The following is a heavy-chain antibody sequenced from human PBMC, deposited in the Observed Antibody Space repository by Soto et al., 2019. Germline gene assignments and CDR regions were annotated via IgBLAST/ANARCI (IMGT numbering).Heavy chain of an antibody. CDR1: GLSFSTYS. CDR3: AREETAWPLAYGLDV. Sequence: GGSLRLSCEASGLSFSTYSMNWVRQAPGKGLEWVSSIGRRSDIYYADSVKGRFTISRDNAKNSVSLQMNSLRDEDTAVYYCAREETAWPLAYGLDVWGQGTTVTVSS. J-gene: IGHJ6*02. D-gene: IGHD2-21*02. V-gene: IGHV3-21*01. CDR2: IGRRSDI.